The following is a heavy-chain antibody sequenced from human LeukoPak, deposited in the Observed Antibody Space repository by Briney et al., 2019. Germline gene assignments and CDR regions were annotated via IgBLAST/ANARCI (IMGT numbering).Heavy chain of an antibody. Sequence: GSLRLSCAASGFTFSSYAMHWVRQAPGKGLEWVAVISYDGSNKYYADSVKGRFTISRDNSKNTLYLQMNSLRAEDTAVYYCARGVYSGYHFDYWGQGTLVTVSS. D-gene: IGHD5-12*01. J-gene: IGHJ4*02. V-gene: IGHV3-30*04. CDR3: ARGVYSGYHFDY. CDR2: ISYDGSNK. CDR1: GFTFSSYA.